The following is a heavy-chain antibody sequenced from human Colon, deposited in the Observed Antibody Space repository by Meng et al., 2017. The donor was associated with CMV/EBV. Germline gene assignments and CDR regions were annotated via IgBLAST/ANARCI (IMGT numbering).Heavy chain of an antibody. V-gene: IGHV3-21*01. CDR3: ARGGSRSYFFDN. CDR1: GFTLTYYT. Sequence: GESLKISCAASGFTLTYYTMNWVRQAPGKGLEWVATMSGTGTYIYYADSVKGRFTISRDNGKDELYLQMNSLRAEDTAIYYCARGGSRSYFFDNWGQGTLVTVSS. CDR2: MSGTGTYI. D-gene: IGHD3-10*01. J-gene: IGHJ4*02.